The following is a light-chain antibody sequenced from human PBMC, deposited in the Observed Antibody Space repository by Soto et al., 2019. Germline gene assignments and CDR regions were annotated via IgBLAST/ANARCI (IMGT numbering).Light chain of an antibody. CDR3: QQSYSTWYS. Sequence: DIQMTQSPSSLSASVGDTVTITCRASHNISSFLNWYQQRPGKAPKLLIYAASTLQSGVPPKFGGSGSVTDFTLTITTLQPEDFATYYCQQSYSTWYSFGQGTKLEIK. CDR1: HNISSF. V-gene: IGKV1-39*01. J-gene: IGKJ2*03. CDR2: AAS.